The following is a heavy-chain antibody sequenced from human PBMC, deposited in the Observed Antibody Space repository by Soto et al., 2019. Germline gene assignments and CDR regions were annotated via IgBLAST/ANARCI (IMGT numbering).Heavy chain of an antibody. J-gene: IGHJ4*02. CDR1: GFTFSTYS. CDR2: ISSSRSYT. Sequence: EVQLVESGGGLVKPGGSLRLSCAASGFTFSTYSMNWVRQAPGKGLEWVSSISSSRSYTYYEDSVRGRFTISRDNAESSLYLQMNSLREEHTAVYYGARYVSGYDYFYYWGQGTLVTVSS. V-gene: IGHV3-21*01. CDR3: ARYVSGYDYFYY. D-gene: IGHD5-12*01.